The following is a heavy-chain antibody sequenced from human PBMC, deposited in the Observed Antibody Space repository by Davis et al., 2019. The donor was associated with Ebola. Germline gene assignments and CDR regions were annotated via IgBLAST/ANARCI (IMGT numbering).Heavy chain of an antibody. Sequence: SETLSLTCTVSSGSISSNYWSWIRQPPGKGLEWIGYIYYSGSTYYNPSPKSRVTISVDTSKNQFSLKLSSVTAADTAVYYCARATTVVTPFDYWGQGTLVTVSS. J-gene: IGHJ4*02. CDR3: ARATTVVTPFDY. CDR2: IYYSGST. CDR1: SGSISSNY. V-gene: IGHV4-59*12. D-gene: IGHD4-23*01.